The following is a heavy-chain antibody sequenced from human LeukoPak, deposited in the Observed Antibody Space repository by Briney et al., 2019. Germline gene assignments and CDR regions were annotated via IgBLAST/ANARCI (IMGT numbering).Heavy chain of an antibody. V-gene: IGHV4-34*01. CDR1: GGSISSYY. CDR3: ARGGGGMRIYGKNWFDP. D-gene: IGHD3-16*01. CDR2: INHSGST. Sequence: PLETLSLTCTVSGGSISSYYWSWIRQPPGKGLEWIGEINHSGSTNNNPSLKSRVTISVDTSKNQFSLKLSSVTAADTAVYYCARGGGGMRIYGKNWFDPWGQGTLVTVSS. J-gene: IGHJ5*02.